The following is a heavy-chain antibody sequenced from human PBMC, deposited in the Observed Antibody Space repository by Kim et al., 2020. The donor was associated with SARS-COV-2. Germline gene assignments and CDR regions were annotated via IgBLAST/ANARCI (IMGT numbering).Heavy chain of an antibody. CDR3: AKLTAGYYDILTGENDY. J-gene: IGHJ4*02. Sequence: VKGRFTISRDNSKNTLYLQMNSLRAEDTAVYYCAKLTAGYYDILTGENDYWGQGTLVTVSS. V-gene: IGHV3-33*06. D-gene: IGHD3-9*01.